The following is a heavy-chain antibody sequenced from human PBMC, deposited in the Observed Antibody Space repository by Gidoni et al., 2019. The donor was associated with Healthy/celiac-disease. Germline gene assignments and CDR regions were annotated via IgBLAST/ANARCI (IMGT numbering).Heavy chain of an antibody. D-gene: IGHD4-17*01. J-gene: IGHJ4*02. CDR2: ISSSGSTI. CDR3: ARITVTTWEPFDY. CDR1: GLTLSSYE. V-gene: IGHV3-48*03. Sequence: EVQLVESGGGLVQPGGSLRLHCAASGLTLSSYEMNWVRQAPGKGLEWVSYISSSGSTIYYADSVKGRFTISRDNAKNSLYLQMNSLRAEDTAVYYCARITVTTWEPFDYWGQGTLVTVSS.